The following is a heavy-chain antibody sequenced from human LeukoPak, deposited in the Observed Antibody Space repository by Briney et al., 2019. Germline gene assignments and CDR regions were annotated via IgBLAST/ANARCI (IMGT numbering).Heavy chain of an antibody. D-gene: IGHD3-22*01. CDR1: GGSFSGYY. J-gene: IGHJ4*02. V-gene: IGHV4-34*01. CDR2: INHSGST. Sequence: SETLSLTCAVYGGSFSGYYWSWIRQPPGKGLEWIGEINHSGSTNYNPSLKSRVTISVDTSKNQFSLELSSVTAADTAVYYCARGHYYDSSGLDFWGQGTLVTVSS. CDR3: ARGHYYDSSGLDF.